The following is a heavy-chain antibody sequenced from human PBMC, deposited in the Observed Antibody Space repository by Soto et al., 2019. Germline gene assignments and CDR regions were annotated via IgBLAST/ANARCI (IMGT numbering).Heavy chain of an antibody. J-gene: IGHJ4*02. Sequence: EVQLLESGGGLVQPGGSLRLSCAASEFSFGGYAMSWVRQAPGKGLEWVSSISGSGASAFYAASVRGRFTISRDNTGNTVSLQMNSLRAEDTAMYYCAKGSRGYTTCYCDYWGQGTLITVSS. D-gene: IGHD5-18*01. CDR1: EFSFGGYA. V-gene: IGHV3-23*01. CDR3: AKGSRGYTTCYCDY. CDR2: ISGSGASA.